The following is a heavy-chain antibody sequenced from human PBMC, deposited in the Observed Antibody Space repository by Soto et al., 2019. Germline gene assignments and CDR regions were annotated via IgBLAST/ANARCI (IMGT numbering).Heavy chain of an antibody. CDR3: VKPTFTIFGVAYFDY. V-gene: IGHV3-23*01. D-gene: IGHD3-3*01. CDR2: ISGSGGST. J-gene: IGHJ4*02. CDR1: GFTFSSYA. Sequence: EVQLLESGGGLVQPGGSLRLSCAASGFTFSSYAMSWVRQAPGKGLEWVSAISGSGGSTYYADSAKGRFTISRDNSKNTLYLQMNSLRAEDTAVYYCVKPTFTIFGVAYFDYWGQGTLVTVSS.